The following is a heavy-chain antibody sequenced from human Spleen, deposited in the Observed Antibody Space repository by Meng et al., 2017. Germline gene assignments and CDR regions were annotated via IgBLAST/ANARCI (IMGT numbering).Heavy chain of an antibody. CDR1: GGSISSIAW. V-gene: IGHV4/OR15-8*02. J-gene: IGHJ4*02. D-gene: IGHD6-19*01. Sequence: QVQLQDSGAGLVKPSGTLSLPSVVSGGSISSIAWWSWVRQPPGKGLEWIGEIYHGGDTNYNPSLKSRVTIAIDKSKNQFSLKLTSVTAADTAVYYCASWIYSCGWQWGQGALVTVSS. CDR3: ASWIYSCGWQ. CDR2: IYHGGDT.